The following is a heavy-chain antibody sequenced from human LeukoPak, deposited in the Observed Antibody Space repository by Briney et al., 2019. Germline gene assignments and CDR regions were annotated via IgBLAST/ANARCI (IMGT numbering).Heavy chain of an antibody. J-gene: IGHJ4*02. CDR1: GFTFSSYA. Sequence: GRSLRLSCAASGFTFSSYAMHWVRQAPGKGLEWVAVISYDGSNKYYADSVKGRFTISRDNSKNTLYLQMNSLRAEDTAVYYCANNDVPTGPVGGYWGQGTLVTVSS. CDR2: ISYDGSNK. CDR3: ANNDVPTGPVGGY. V-gene: IGHV3-30*04. D-gene: IGHD1-1*01.